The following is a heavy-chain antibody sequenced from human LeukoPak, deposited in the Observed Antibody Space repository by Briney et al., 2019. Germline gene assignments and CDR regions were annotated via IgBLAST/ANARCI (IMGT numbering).Heavy chain of an antibody. CDR3: TRATGWYPDY. CDR1: GFSFSNYW. J-gene: IGHJ4*02. D-gene: IGHD6-19*01. CDR2: IKHDGIEM. V-gene: IGHV3-7*01. Sequence: PGGPLRLSCAASGFSFSNYWMSWVRRAPGKGLEWVANIKHDGIEMNYADSAKGRFTISRDNAKNSLYLQMTSLRAEDTALYYCTRATGWYPDYWGQGTLITVSS.